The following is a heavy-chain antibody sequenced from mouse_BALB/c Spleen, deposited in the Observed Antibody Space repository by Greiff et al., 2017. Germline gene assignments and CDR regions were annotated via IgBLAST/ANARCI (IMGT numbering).Heavy chain of an antibody. J-gene: IGHJ4*01. V-gene: IGHV3-2*02. Sequence: EVKLMESGPGLVKPSQSLSLTCTVTGYSITSDYAWNWIRQFPGNKLEWMGYISYSGSTSYNPSLKSRISITRDTSKNQFFLQLNSVTTEDTATYYCARYKRYYAMDYWGQGTSVTVSS. CDR2: ISYSGST. CDR1: GYSITSDYA. CDR3: ARYKRYYAMDY.